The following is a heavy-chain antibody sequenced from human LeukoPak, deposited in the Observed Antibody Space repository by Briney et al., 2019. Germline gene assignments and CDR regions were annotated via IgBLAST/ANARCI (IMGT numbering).Heavy chain of an antibody. CDR3: ASSMVRGLYYFHY. J-gene: IGHJ4*02. CDR2: VSTTGST. Sequence: SETLSLTCTVSGVSIRTYSWTWIRQPAGRGLEWIGRVSTTGSTDYNPSLKSRVTMSVDTSKNQFFLKLSSVTAADTAIYFCASSMVRGLYYFHYWGQGTLVTVSS. V-gene: IGHV4-4*07. D-gene: IGHD3-10*01. CDR1: GVSIRTYS.